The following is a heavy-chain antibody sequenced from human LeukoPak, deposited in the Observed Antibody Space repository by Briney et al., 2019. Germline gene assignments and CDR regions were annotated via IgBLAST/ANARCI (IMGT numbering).Heavy chain of an antibody. CDR1: GGSISSSAYY. V-gene: IGHV4-39*01. J-gene: IGHJ4*02. D-gene: IGHD1-26*01. CDR3: ARHVGSSYYASFDY. Sequence: PSETLSLTYTVSGGSISSSAYYWGWIRQPPGKGLEWIGSISYSGSTYYNPSLKSRVTISVDTSENQFSLKLTSVTAADTAVYYCARHVGSSYYASFDYWGQGTLVTVSS. CDR2: ISYSGST.